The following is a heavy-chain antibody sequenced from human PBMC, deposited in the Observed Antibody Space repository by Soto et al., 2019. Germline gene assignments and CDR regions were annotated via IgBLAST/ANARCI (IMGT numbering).Heavy chain of an antibody. D-gene: IGHD2-2*01. J-gene: IGHJ6*02. CDR1: SGSINNNNW. Sequence: QVQLQESGPGLVKPSGTLSLTCAVSSGSINNNNWWSWVRQTPGKGLEWIGEIYHSGSTNYNPSLKSRVTISVDKSKNQYPLTVSSVTAADTAVYYCVRAPYCSTSSCNSGAPFYDYYGMDVWGQGTTVTVSS. CDR3: VRAPYCSTSSCNSGAPFYDYYGMDV. CDR2: IYHSGST. V-gene: IGHV4-4*02.